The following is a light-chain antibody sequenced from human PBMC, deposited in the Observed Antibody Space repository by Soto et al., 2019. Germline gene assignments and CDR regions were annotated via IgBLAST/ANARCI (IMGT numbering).Light chain of an antibody. CDR1: QSISVW. V-gene: IGKV1-5*03. CDR3: QQYNSYSGT. Sequence: IQMTHSPSSLSASVGDRVTITCRASQSISVWLAWYQQKAGKAPNLLIYKASRLESGVPSRFSGSGSETEFTLTISGLRPDDFATYYCQQYNSYSGTFGQGTKVDI. CDR2: KAS. J-gene: IGKJ1*01.